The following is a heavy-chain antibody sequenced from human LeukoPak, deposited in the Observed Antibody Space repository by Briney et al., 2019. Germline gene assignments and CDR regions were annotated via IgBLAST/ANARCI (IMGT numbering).Heavy chain of an antibody. CDR1: GFTFISYA. CDR2: ISSSGGTT. Sequence: GGSLRLSCAASGFTFISYAMNWVRQAPGKGLEWVSGISSSGGTTYYTDSVKGRFTISRDNYKNTLYLQMNSPRAEDTAVYYCAGGSGNYSAATSWGQGTLVTVSS. J-gene: IGHJ5*02. V-gene: IGHV3-23*01. CDR3: AGGSGNYSAATS. D-gene: IGHD3-10*01.